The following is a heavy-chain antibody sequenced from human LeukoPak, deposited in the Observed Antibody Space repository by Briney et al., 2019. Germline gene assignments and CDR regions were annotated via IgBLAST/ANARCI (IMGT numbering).Heavy chain of an antibody. CDR3: ARDPYCGGDCYPSGSDY. D-gene: IGHD2-21*02. Sequence: ASVKVSCKASGYTFTSYAMHWVRQAPGQRLEWMGWINAGNGNTKYSQKFQGRVTITRDTSASTVYMELSSLRSEDTAVYYCARDPYCGGDCYPSGSDYWGQGTLVTVSS. CDR1: GYTFTSYA. CDR2: INAGNGNT. J-gene: IGHJ4*02. V-gene: IGHV1-3*01.